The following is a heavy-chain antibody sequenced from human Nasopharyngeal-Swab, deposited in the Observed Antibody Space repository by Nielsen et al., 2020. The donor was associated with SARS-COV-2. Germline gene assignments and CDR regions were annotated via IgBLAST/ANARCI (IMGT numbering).Heavy chain of an antibody. CDR1: SGSISSTTYY. V-gene: IGHV4-39*01. CDR3: ARLVRPEDSTSRPRN. D-gene: IGHD6-6*01. J-gene: IGHJ4*02. Sequence: SETLSLTCTVSSGSISSTTYYWGWIRQPPGKGLEWIGSSYYSGSTYYNPSLKSRVTISIDTSKNQFSLKVSSVTAADTAVYYCARLVRPEDSTSRPRNWGQGTLVTVSS. CDR2: SYYSGST.